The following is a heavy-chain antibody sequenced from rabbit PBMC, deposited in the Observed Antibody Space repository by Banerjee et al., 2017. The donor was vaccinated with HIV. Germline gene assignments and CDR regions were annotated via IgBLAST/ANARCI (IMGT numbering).Heavy chain of an antibody. V-gene: IGHV1S40*01. Sequence: QSLEESGGDLVKPGASLTLTCTASGFTLSSYWICWVRQAPGKGLEWIACISAGSSGTTYYASWAKGRFTISKASSTTVTLQMTSLTAADTATYFCARTTSTGYGFDLWGPGTLVTVS. CDR1: GFTLSSYW. D-gene: IGHD6-1*01. CDR3: ARTTSTGYGFDL. CDR2: ISAGSSGTT. J-gene: IGHJ4*01.